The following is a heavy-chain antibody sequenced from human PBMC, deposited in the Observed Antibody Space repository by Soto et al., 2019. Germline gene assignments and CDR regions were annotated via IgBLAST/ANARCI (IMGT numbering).Heavy chain of an antibody. D-gene: IGHD2-2*01. V-gene: IGHV5-10-1*01. CDR3: ASQPLGYCSSTSCSHEGYYYYGMDV. CDR1: GYSFTSYW. J-gene: IGHJ6*02. Sequence: GESLKISCKGSGYSFTSYWISWVRQVPGKGLEWMGRIDPSDSYTNYSPSFQGHVTISADKSISTAYLQWSSLKASDTAMYYCASQPLGYCSSTSCSHEGYYYYGMDVWGQGTTVTVSS. CDR2: IDPSDSYT.